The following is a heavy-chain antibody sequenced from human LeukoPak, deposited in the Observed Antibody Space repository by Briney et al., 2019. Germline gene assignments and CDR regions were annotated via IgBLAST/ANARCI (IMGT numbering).Heavy chain of an antibody. CDR2: ISWNSGSI. V-gene: IGHV3-9*01. J-gene: IGHJ6*04. CDR1: GFTFDDYA. Sequence: QAGGFLRLSCAASGFTFDDYAMHWVRQAPGKGLEWVSGISWNSGSIDCADSVKGRFTISRDNAKNSLYLQMNSLRAEDTAVYYCARDSFAGGDFWSGYSPFGMDVWGKGTTVTVSS. D-gene: IGHD3-3*01. CDR3: ARDSFAGGDFWSGYSPFGMDV.